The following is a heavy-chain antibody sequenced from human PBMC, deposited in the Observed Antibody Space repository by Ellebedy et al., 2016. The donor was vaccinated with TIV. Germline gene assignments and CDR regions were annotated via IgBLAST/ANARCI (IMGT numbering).Heavy chain of an antibody. Sequence: PGGSLRLSCAASGFTFSSYAMSWVRQAPGKGLEWVAVIWYDGSNKYYADSVKGRFTISRDNSKNTLYLQMNSLRAEDTAVYYCARGQQWLVPGPVDYWGQGTLVTVSS. CDR1: GFTFSSYA. V-gene: IGHV3-33*08. D-gene: IGHD6-19*01. CDR2: IWYDGSNK. CDR3: ARGQQWLVPGPVDY. J-gene: IGHJ4*02.